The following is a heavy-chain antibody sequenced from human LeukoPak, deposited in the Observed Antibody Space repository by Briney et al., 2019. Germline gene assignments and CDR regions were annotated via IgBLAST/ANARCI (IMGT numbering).Heavy chain of an antibody. CDR2: INHSGST. CDR1: GGSFSGYY. V-gene: IGHV4-34*01. CDR3: ARVAYGDYGAFDI. D-gene: IGHD4-17*01. J-gene: IGHJ3*02. Sequence: SETLSLTCAVYGGSFSGYYWSWIRQPPGKGLEWIGEINHSGSTNYNPSLKSRVTISVDTSKNQFSLKLSSVTAADTAVYYCARVAYGDYGAFDIWGQGTMVTVSS.